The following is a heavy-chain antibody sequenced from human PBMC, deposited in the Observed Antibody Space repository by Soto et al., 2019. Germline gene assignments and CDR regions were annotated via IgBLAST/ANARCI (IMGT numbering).Heavy chain of an antibody. CDR1: GGSFSGYY. J-gene: IGHJ4*02. D-gene: IGHD3-22*01. CDR2: INHSGST. CDR3: ARDYYDSRGSHHFDY. Sequence: LSLTCAVYGGSFSGYYWSWIRQPPGKGLEWIGEINHSGSTNYNPSLKSRVTISVDTSKNQFSLKLSSVTAADTAVYYCARDYYDSRGSHHFDYWGQGTLVTVSS. V-gene: IGHV4-34*01.